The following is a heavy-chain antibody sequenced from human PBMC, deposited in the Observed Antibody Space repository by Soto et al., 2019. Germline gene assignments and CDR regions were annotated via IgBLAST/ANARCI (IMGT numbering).Heavy chain of an antibody. J-gene: IGHJ4*02. CDR2: IYPGDSDT. CDR3: ARTAASDGYGLGSDY. CDR1: GYSFTSYW. Sequence: GESLKISCKGSGYSFTSYWIGWVRQMPGKGLEWMGIIYPGDSDTRYSPSFQGQVTISADKSISTAYLQWSSLKASDAAMYYCARTAASDGYGLGSDYWGQGTLVTVSS. V-gene: IGHV5-51*01. D-gene: IGHD2-21*01.